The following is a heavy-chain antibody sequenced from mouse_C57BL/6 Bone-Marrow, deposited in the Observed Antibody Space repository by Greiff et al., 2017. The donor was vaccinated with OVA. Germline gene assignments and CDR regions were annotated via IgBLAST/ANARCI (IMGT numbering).Heavy chain of an antibody. CDR3: ARRDYGSSYRWYFDV. J-gene: IGHJ1*03. Sequence: EVQRVESGAELVKPGASVKLSCTASGFNIKDYYMHWVKQRTEQGLEWIGRIDPEDGETKYAPKFQGKATITADTSSNTAYLQLSSLTSEDTAVYYCARRDYGSSYRWYFDVWGTGTTVTVSS. CDR2: IDPEDGET. V-gene: IGHV14-2*01. CDR1: GFNIKDYY. D-gene: IGHD1-1*01.